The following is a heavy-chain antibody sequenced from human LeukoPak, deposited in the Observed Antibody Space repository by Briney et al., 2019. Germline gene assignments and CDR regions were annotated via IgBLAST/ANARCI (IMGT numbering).Heavy chain of an antibody. CDR2: IYSGGST. CDR3: ARNWFDP. J-gene: IGHJ5*02. CDR1: GFTVSSDY. Sequence: GGSLRLSCAASGFTVSSDYMSWVRQAPGKGLEWASVIYSGGSTYYADSVKGRFTISRDKSKNTVYLQMNSLRFEDTAMYYCARNWFDPWGQGTLVTVSS. V-gene: IGHV3-53*05.